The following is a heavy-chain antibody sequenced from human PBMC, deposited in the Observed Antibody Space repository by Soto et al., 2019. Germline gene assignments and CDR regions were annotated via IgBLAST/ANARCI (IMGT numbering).Heavy chain of an antibody. CDR3: AREATVTTSTLRYYYYYYMDV. CDR1: GGSISSGGYY. Sequence: QVQLQESGPGLVKPSQTLSLTCTVSGGSISSGGYYWSWIRQHPGKGLEWIGYIYYSGSTYYNPSLTSRVTISVDTSMNQCSLKLSSVTAADTAVYYCAREATVTTSTLRYYYYYYMDVWGKGTTVTVSS. J-gene: IGHJ6*03. D-gene: IGHD4-4*01. CDR2: IYYSGST. V-gene: IGHV4-31*03.